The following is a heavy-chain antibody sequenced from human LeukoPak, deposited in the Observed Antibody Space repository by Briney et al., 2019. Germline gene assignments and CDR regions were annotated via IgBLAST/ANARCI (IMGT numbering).Heavy chain of an antibody. CDR2: ISNTGGST. CDR1: GFTFSSYA. CDR3: ATRYGSGTYYMGY. D-gene: IGHD3-10*01. J-gene: IGHJ4*02. V-gene: IGHV3-23*01. Sequence: PGGSLRLSCAASGFTFSSYAMSWVRQAPGKGLEWVSTISNTGGSTFYADSVKGRFTVSRDNSKNTPYLQMNSLRAEDTAVYYCATRYGSGTYYMGYWGQGTLVTVSS.